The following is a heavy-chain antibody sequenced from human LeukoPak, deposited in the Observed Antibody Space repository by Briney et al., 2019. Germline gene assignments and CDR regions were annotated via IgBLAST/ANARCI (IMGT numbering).Heavy chain of an antibody. CDR1: GGSFSGYY. J-gene: IGHJ5*02. CDR3: ARGAHVLLWVGLRRFDP. CDR2: INHSGST. Sequence: SETLSLTCAVYGGSFSGYYWSWIRQPPGKGLEWIGEINHSGSTNYNPSLKSRVTISVDTSKNQFSLKLSSVTAAEAAVYYCARGAHVLLWVGLRRFDPWGQGTLVTVSS. D-gene: IGHD3-10*01. V-gene: IGHV4-34*01.